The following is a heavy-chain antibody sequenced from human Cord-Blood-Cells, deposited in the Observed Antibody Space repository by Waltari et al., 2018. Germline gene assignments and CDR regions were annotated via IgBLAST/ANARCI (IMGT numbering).Heavy chain of an antibody. Sequence: QVQLQESGPGLVKPSETLSLTCTVSGGSISSYYWSWIWQPAGKGLEWIGRIYTSGSTNYNPSLKSRVTMSVDTSKNQFSLKLSSVTAADTAVYYCARVPDSSGYNWFDPWGQGTLVTVSS. CDR2: IYTSGST. CDR1: GGSISSYY. V-gene: IGHV4-4*07. D-gene: IGHD3-22*01. CDR3: ARVPDSSGYNWFDP. J-gene: IGHJ5*02.